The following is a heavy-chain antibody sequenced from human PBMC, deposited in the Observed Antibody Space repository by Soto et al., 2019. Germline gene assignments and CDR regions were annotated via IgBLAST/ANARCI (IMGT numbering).Heavy chain of an antibody. D-gene: IGHD3-10*01. CDR1: GGSISSSSYY. V-gene: IGHV4-39*01. J-gene: IGHJ6*02. CDR2: IYYSGYT. Sequence: ETLSLTCTVSGGSISSSSYYWGWIRQPPGKGLEWIGSIYYSGYTYYNPSLKGRFTISRDNAKNSVFLQMDSLIVEDTAVYYCVTAPDYYKFGLDVWGQGTTVTVSS. CDR3: VTAPDYYKFGLDV.